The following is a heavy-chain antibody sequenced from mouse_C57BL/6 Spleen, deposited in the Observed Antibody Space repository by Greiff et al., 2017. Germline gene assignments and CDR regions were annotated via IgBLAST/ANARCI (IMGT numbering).Heavy chain of an antibody. Sequence: EVKLVESGGDLVKPGGSLKLSCAASGFTFSSYGMSWVRQTPDKRLEWVATISSGGSYTYYPDSVKGRFTISRDNAKNTLYLQMSSLKSEDTAMYYCARRDDYGGPFMDYWGQGTSVTVSS. J-gene: IGHJ4*01. D-gene: IGHD2-4*01. CDR2: ISSGGSYT. V-gene: IGHV5-6*02. CDR1: GFTFSSYG. CDR3: ARRDDYGGPFMDY.